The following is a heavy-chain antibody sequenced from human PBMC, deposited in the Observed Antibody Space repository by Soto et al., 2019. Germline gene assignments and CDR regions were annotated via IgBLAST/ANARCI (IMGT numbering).Heavy chain of an antibody. Sequence: PGGSLRLSCAASGFTFSSYGMHWVRQAPGKGLEWVAVISYDGSNKYYADSVKGRFTISRDNSKNTLYLQMNSLRAEDTAVYYCARDPPRSGYYLPRFDPWGQGTLVTVSS. D-gene: IGHD3-22*01. CDR1: GFTFSSYG. CDR3: ARDPPRSGYYLPRFDP. CDR2: ISYDGSNK. J-gene: IGHJ5*02. V-gene: IGHV3-30*19.